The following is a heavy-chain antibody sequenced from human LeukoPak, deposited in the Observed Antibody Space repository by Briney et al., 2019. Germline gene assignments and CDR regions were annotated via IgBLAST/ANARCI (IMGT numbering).Heavy chain of an antibody. J-gene: IGHJ4*02. D-gene: IGHD2-15*01. CDR1: GFTFISYA. V-gene: IGHV3-23*01. CDR3: AKDPSGGPPYYFDS. CDR2: ISASSGGA. Sequence: GGSLRLSCAASGFTFISYAMSWVRQAPGKGLEWASVISASSGGASYVDSVKGRFTISRDYSRNTLFLEMNSLRAEDTAVYYCAKDPSGGPPYYFDSWGQGTLVTVSS.